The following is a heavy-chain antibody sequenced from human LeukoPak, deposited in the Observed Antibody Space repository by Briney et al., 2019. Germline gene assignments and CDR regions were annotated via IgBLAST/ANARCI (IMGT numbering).Heavy chain of an antibody. J-gene: IGHJ5*02. CDR1: GNSFGDYY. D-gene: IGHD4-17*01. CDR2: IYTSGST. V-gene: IGHV4-4*07. CDR3: TRDTGTTGEVKFDP. Sequence: SETLSLTCTVSGNSFGDYYWSWIRQPAGEGLEWIGRIYTSGSTTYNPSLKSRVTMSVDTSKSQFSLNLMSVTAADTAVYYCTRDTGTTGEVKFDPWGQGTLDTVSS.